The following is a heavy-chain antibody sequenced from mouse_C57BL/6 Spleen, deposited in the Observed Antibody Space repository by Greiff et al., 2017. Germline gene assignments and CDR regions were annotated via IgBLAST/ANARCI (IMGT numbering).Heavy chain of an antibody. V-gene: IGHV1-80*01. CDR2: IYPGDGDT. CDR3: ARGPYYYGGSNLDY. CDR1: GYAFSSYW. J-gene: IGHJ2*01. D-gene: IGHD1-1*01. Sequence: QVQLQQSGAELVKPGASVKISCKASGYAFSSYWMNWVKQRPGKGLEWIGQIYPGDGDTNYNAKFKGKATLTADKSSSTAYMQPTSLTSEDSAVYFSARGPYYYGGSNLDYWGQGTTLTVSS.